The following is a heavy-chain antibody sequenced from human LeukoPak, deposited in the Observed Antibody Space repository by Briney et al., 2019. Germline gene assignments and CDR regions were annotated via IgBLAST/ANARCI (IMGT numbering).Heavy chain of an antibody. V-gene: IGHV3-30*04. D-gene: IGHD3-10*01. J-gene: IGHJ4*02. Sequence: PGGSLRPSCAASGFTFSSYAMHWVRQAPGKGLEWVAVISYDGSNKYYADSVKGRLTISRDNSKNTLYLQMNSLRAEDTAVYYCARDLWMGERFGVFDYWGQGTPVTVSS. CDR2: ISYDGSNK. CDR3: ARDLWMGERFGVFDY. CDR1: GFTFSSYA.